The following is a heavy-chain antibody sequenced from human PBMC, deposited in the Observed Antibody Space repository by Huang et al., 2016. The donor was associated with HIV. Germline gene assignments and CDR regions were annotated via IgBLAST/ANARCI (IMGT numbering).Heavy chain of an antibody. CDR2: VEPGESTT. CDR1: GYSFTRYW. V-gene: IGHV5-51*01. D-gene: IGHD5-18*01. Sequence: EVQLVQSGAEVKKPGEFLKISCKGSGYSFTRYWIGWVRTMPGKGLECMWIVEPGESTTRYSPSFQGQVTISAAKSISTAYLQVRGLKAADTAMYYCARQHLHSYGNGPFDIWGQGTMVTVSS. J-gene: IGHJ3*02. CDR3: ARQHLHSYGNGPFDI.